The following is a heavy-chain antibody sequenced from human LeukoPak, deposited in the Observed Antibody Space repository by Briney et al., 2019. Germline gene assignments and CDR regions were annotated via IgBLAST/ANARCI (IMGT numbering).Heavy chain of an antibody. D-gene: IGHD2-8*01. CDR1: GFIFSSYT. CDR2: ISSTSSHI. V-gene: IGHV3-21*01. J-gene: IGHJ4*02. CDR3: ARDLGVSY. Sequence: GGSLRLSCAASGFIFSSYTMHWVRQAPGKGLEWVSLISSTSSHINYADSVKGRFTISRDNTKNSLYLQMSSLRAEDTAVYYCARDLGVSYWGQGTLVIDSS.